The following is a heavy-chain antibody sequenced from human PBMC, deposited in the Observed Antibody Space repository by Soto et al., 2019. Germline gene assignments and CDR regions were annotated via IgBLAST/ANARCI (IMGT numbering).Heavy chain of an antibody. CDR2: ISGSGGST. CDR1: GFTFSSYA. V-gene: IGHV3-23*01. CDR3: ANDKAYSSTYILDV. D-gene: IGHD6-13*01. J-gene: IGHJ3*01. Sequence: GGSLRLSCAASGFTFSSYAMSWVRQAPEKGLYWVSSISGSGGSTYYADSVKVRITISRDNSKNTLYLQVNSLRAEDTALYYCANDKAYSSTYILDVWVQGTMVTV.